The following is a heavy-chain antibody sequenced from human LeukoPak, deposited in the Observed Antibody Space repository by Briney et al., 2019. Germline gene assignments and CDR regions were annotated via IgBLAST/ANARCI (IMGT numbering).Heavy chain of an antibody. CDR1: GGTFSIYA. CDR3: ANTYYYDSSGYSPFGY. J-gene: IGHJ4*02. V-gene: IGHV1-69*04. D-gene: IGHD3-22*01. CDR2: IIPILGIA. Sequence: GASVKVSCKASGGTFSIYAISWVRQAPGQGLEWMGRIIPILGIANYAQKFQGRVTITADKSTSTAYMELSSLRSEDTTVYYCANTYYYDSSGYSPFGYWGQGTLVTVSS.